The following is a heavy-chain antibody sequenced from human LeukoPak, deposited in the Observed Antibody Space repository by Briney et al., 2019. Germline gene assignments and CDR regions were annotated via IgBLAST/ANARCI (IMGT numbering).Heavy chain of an antibody. CDR3: ARGKITFGVRGCMDV. CDR2: IRYDGSNK. D-gene: IGHD3-16*01. J-gene: IGHJ6*03. CDR1: GFTFSSYG. V-gene: IGHV3-30*02. Sequence: GGSLRLSCAASGFTFSSYGMHWVRQAPGKGLEWVAFIRYDGSNKYYADSVKGRFTISRDNSKNTLYLQMNSLRAEDTAVYYCARGKITFGVRGCMDVWGKGTTVTVSS.